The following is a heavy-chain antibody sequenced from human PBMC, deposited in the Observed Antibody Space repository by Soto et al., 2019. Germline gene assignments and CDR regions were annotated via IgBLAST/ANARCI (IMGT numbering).Heavy chain of an antibody. CDR1: GGSMRKYF. CDR2: IHYNGTT. V-gene: IGHV4-59*01. D-gene: IGHD6-13*01. Sequence: SETLSLTCTVSGGSMRKYFWTWIRQPLGKGLVWMGYIHYNGTTSFFPSYNPSLRSRVTISEDTANNQFSLKLLSVTTADTAVYFFAAGEASSRNLAPYYLDFWGQGTLLTVSS. CDR3: AAGEASSRNLAPYYLDF. J-gene: IGHJ4*02.